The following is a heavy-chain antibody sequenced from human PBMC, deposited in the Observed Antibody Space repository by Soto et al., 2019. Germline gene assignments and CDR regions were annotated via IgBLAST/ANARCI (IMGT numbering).Heavy chain of an antibody. CDR1: GLTFSGAW. J-gene: IGHJ4*02. Sequence: EVQLVESGGNLVNPGGSLRLSCATSGLTFSGAWLSWVRQAPGKGLEWVGRIKGKVDGGATDYAAPVKGRFVISRDYSKDTLYLQINSLKTEDTAVYFCTTDVTGAYGGDYWVQGTLVTVSS. CDR2: IKGKVDGGAT. D-gene: IGHD3-16*01. CDR3: TTDVTGAYGGDY. V-gene: IGHV3-15*01.